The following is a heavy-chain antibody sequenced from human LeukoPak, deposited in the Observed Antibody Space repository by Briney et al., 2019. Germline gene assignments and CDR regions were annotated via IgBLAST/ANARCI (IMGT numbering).Heavy chain of an antibody. CDR2: ITNNGGIT. D-gene: IGHD1-26*01. J-gene: IGHJ3*02. V-gene: IGHV3-64*01. CDR1: GFTFTTYA. Sequence: SGGSLRLSCAASGFTFTTYAMHWVRQAPGKGLEFVSAITNNGGITYYANSVKGRFTISRDNSKNTLYLQMGSLRAEDMAVYYCARVGRGDAFDIWGQGTLVTVSS. CDR3: ARVGRGDAFDI.